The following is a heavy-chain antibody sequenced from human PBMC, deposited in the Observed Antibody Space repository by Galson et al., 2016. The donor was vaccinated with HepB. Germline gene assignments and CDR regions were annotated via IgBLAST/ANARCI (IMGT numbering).Heavy chain of an antibody. D-gene: IGHD4-23*01. V-gene: IGHV5-51*01. Sequence: QSGAEVKKPGESLKISCEGSGYSFTSYWISWVRQMPGKGLEWMGIIYPGDFDTRYSPSFQGQVTISADKSISTAYLQWKSLKASDTAMYYCARHEHPVDFYYYNMDVWGQGTTVTVSS. J-gene: IGHJ6*02. CDR3: ARHEHPVDFYYYNMDV. CDR2: IYPGDFDT. CDR1: GYSFTSYW.